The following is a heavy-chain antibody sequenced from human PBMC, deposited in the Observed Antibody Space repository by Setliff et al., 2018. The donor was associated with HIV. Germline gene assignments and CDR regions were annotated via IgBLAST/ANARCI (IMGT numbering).Heavy chain of an antibody. CDR1: NESISSRDW. CDR2: MFHSGST. CDR3: ARGVQAQVVLMSYVKGRFDP. Sequence: NPSETLSLTCAVSNESISSRDWWSWVRQPPGKGLEWIGEMFHSGSTNYNPSLKSRVTMSVDKSKNEFSLKLISLAAADTAKYFCARGVQAQVVLMSYVKGRFDPWGQGTQVTVSS. V-gene: IGHV4-4*02. J-gene: IGHJ5*02. D-gene: IGHD2-8*01.